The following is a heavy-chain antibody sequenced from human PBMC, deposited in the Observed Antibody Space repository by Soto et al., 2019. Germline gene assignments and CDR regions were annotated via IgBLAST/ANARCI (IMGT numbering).Heavy chain of an antibody. D-gene: IGHD3-9*01. CDR2: ISGSGGST. CDR3: AKYSAYYDILTGSYGMDV. CDR1: GFTFSSYA. V-gene: IGHV3-23*01. Sequence: GESLKISCAASGFTFSSYAMSWVRQAPGKGLEWVSAISGSGGSTYYADSVKGRFTISRDNSKNTLYLQMNSLRAEDTAVYYCAKYSAYYDILTGSYGMDVWGQGTTVTVSS. J-gene: IGHJ6*02.